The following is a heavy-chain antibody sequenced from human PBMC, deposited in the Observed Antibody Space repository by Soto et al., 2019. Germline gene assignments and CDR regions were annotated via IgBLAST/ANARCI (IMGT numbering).Heavy chain of an antibody. V-gene: IGHV3-23*01. D-gene: IGHD3-10*01. J-gene: IGHJ4*02. CDR1: GFTFNNYA. CDR2: ISGGGDTT. Sequence: EVQLLESGGGLVQPGGSLRLSCAASGFTFNNYAMTWVRQAPGKGLEWVSAISGGGDTTSYADSVKGRFTVSRDGSKNTLYLQMSSLSAEDTALYYCVKGRGGSGSLTPRVDFWGQGTLVTVSS. CDR3: VKGRGGSGSLTPRVDF.